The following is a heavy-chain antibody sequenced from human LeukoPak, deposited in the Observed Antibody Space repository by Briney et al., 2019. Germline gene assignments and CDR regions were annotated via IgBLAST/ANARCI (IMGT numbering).Heavy chain of an antibody. Sequence: SQTLSLTCAISGDSVSSKIVARNWIRQSPSRGLEWLGRTYYRSKWYYDYAVSMKSRITINPDTSKNQFSLQLNSVTPEDTAVYYCARGAVAEFDYWGQGTLVTVSS. D-gene: IGHD6-19*01. J-gene: IGHJ4*02. CDR3: ARGAVAEFDY. V-gene: IGHV6-1*01. CDR2: TYYRSKWYY. CDR1: GDSVSSKIVA.